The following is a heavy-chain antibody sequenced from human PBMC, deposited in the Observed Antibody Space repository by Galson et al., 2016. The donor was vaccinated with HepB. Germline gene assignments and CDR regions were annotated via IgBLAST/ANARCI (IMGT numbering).Heavy chain of an antibody. CDR2: INGGGSST. D-gene: IGHD6-13*01. J-gene: IGHJ5*01. CDR3: ASEGPLALIDS. V-gene: IGHV3-74*01. CDR1: GFTFGNYW. Sequence: SLRLSCAASGFTFGNYWMYWVRQPPGKGLVWVSRINGGGSSTTYADSVKGRFTISRDNAKNTLYVQMSGLRVEDSALYYCASEGPLALIDSWGHGTLVIVSS.